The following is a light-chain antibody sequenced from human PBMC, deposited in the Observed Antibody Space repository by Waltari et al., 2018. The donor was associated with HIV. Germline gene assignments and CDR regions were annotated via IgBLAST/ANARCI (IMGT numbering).Light chain of an antibody. J-gene: IGLJ2*01. CDR2: GND. CDR1: SSNIGNNI. CDR3: ATWDDSLNGPL. V-gene: IGLV1-44*01. Sequence: QSVLTQPPTVSATPGQRVPISCSGSSSNIGNNIVTWYQQLPGTAPKLIIYGNDQRPSGVPDRFSGSKAGPSASRAISGRQSEDGAEYYCATWDDSLNGPLFGGGTKLTV.